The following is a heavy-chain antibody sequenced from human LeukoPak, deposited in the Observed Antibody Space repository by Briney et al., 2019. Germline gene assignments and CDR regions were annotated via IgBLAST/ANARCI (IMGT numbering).Heavy chain of an antibody. CDR3: ARSNSGGYRELDY. V-gene: IGHV4-61*02. Sequence: SQTLSLTCTVSGGSINSGSYFWSWIRQPAGKGLEWIGRIYTSGITNYNSSLMSRATISIDTSKNQFSLKLSSVTAADTAVYYCARSNSGGYRELDYWGQGVLVTVSS. J-gene: IGHJ4*02. CDR1: GGSINSGSYF. D-gene: IGHD1-26*01. CDR2: IYTSGIT.